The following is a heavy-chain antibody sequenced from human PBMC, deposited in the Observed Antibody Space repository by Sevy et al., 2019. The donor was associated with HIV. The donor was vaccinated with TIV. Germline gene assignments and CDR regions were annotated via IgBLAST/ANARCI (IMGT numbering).Heavy chain of an antibody. D-gene: IGHD2-2*01. CDR1: GFTFRSYW. CDR3: ARDCSSTSCLWGLDV. V-gene: IGHV3-7*03. J-gene: IGHJ6*02. CDR2: IKSDGSEK. Sequence: GGSLRLSCVASGFTFRSYWMSWVRQAPGKGLEWVAHIKSDGSEKYHVDSVKGRFTISRDNAKNSLYLQMNSLRAEDTAVYYCARDCSSTSCLWGLDVWGPGTTVIVSS.